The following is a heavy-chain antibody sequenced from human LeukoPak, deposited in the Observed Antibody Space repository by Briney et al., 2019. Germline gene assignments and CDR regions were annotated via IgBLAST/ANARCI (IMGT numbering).Heavy chain of an antibody. Sequence: ASVKVSCKASGYTCTVYYMHWVRQAPGQGLEWMGWINPNSGGTNYAQKFQGRVTMTRDTSISTAYMELSRLRSDDTAVYYCARVLGGWYGAGDYWGQGTLVTVSS. V-gene: IGHV1-2*02. CDR2: INPNSGGT. D-gene: IGHD6-19*01. CDR1: GYTCTVYY. CDR3: ARVLGGWYGAGDY. J-gene: IGHJ4*02.